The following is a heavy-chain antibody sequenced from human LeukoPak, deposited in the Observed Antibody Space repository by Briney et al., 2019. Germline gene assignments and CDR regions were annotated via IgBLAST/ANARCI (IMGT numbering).Heavy chain of an antibody. V-gene: IGHV1-46*01. CDR3: ARDGDIVVVPAPPGY. D-gene: IGHD2-2*01. CDR1: GYTFTSYY. Sequence: ASVKVSCKASGYTFTSYYMHWVRQAPGQGLEWMGIINPSGGSTSYAQKFQGRVTMTRDTSTSTVYMELSSQRSEDRAVYYCARDGDIVVVPAPPGYWGQGTLVTVSS. J-gene: IGHJ4*02. CDR2: INPSGGST.